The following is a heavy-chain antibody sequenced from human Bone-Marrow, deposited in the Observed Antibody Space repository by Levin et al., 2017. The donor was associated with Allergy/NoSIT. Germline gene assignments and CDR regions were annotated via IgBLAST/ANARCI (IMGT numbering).Heavy chain of an antibody. CDR1: GFSLGNFW. V-gene: IGHV3-7*01. J-gene: IGHJ4*02. CDR2: IKQDGDEK. CDR3: ARDPGGYDY. D-gene: IGHD4-23*01. Sequence: GGSLRLSCAASGFSLGNFWLSWFTQGPGKGLEWVASIKQDGDEKYYVDSVKGRFTISRDNAKNSLYLQMNNLRAEDTAVYYCARDPGGYDYWGQGTLVTASS.